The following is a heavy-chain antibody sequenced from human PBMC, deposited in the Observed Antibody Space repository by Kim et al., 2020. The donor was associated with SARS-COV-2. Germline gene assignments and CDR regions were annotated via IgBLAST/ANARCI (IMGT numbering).Heavy chain of an antibody. V-gene: IGHV3-21*06. J-gene: IGHJ3*02. CDR1: GFSFSTFA. D-gene: IGHD1-26*01. Sequence: GGSLRLSCVASGFSFSTFAFNWVRQAPGKGLEWVASIHPTSSHIYYADSLRGQFTFSRDNPQNSLYLVMHSLRAEDTAVYYCARGHSGRYQRIDGVDIWG. CDR2: IHPTSSHI. CDR3: ARGHSGRYQRIDGVDI.